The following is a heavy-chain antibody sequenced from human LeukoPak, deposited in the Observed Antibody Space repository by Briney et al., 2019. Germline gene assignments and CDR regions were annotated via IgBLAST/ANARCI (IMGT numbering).Heavy chain of an antibody. D-gene: IGHD2-21*02. CDR1: GGSVSSYH. V-gene: IGHV4-59*08. CDR2: IYYSGST. J-gene: IGHJ5*02. Sequence: SETLTLTCTVSGGSVSSYHWSWIRQPPGKGLEWIAYIYYSGSTKYNPSLKSRVTIPLDRSKNQFSLKLRSVTAADTAVYYCARLQVHCGGDCYTRWFDPWGQGTLVTVSS. CDR3: ARLQVHCGGDCYTRWFDP.